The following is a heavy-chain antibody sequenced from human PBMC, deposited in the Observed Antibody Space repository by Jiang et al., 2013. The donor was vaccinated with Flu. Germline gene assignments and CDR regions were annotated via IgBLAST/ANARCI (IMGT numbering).Heavy chain of an antibody. D-gene: IGHD6-6*01. V-gene: IGHV6-1*01. J-gene: IGHJ6*02. CDR3: ARGQALYSSSAYYYGMDV. CDR1: GDSVSSNSAA. Sequence: ISGDSVSSNSAAWNWIRQSPSRGLEWLGRTYYRSKWYNDYAVSVKSRITINPDTSKNQFSLQLNSVTPEDTAVYYCARGQALYSSSAYYYGMDVWGQGTTVTVSS. CDR2: TYYRSKWYN.